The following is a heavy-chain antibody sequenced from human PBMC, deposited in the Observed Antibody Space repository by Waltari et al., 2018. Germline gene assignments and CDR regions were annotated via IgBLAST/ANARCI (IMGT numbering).Heavy chain of an antibody. Sequence: QVQLQESGPGLVKPSQTLSLTCSVSGGSINSDAHYWSWIRQPAGKGLEWIGRIYVGVSTYPIPSFKNRCPFSEDMSKNQFSLRLKSVTAADTAFYYCARESSLGVWGTFRHYYFDSWGQGILVTVSS. V-gene: IGHV4-61*02. CDR1: GGSINSDAHY. CDR3: ARESSLGVWGTFRHYYFDS. D-gene: IGHD3-16*02. J-gene: IGHJ4*02. CDR2: IYVGVST.